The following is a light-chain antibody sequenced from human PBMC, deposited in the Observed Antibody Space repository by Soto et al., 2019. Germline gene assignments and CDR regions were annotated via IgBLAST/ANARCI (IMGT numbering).Light chain of an antibody. Sequence: IVMTQSPASLSVYPGEKVTLSCRASQLVRGSQVAWYQQKPGQAPRLLIYGASTRATGIPARFSGSGSGTKFTLTISNLQPDDFATYYCQQYNSLWTFGQGTKVDIK. J-gene: IGKJ1*01. V-gene: IGKV3-15*01. CDR3: QQYNSLWT. CDR1: QLVRGSQ. CDR2: GAS.